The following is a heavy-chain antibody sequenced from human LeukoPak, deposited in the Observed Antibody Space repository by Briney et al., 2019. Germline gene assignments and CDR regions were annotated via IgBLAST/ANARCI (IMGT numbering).Heavy chain of an antibody. Sequence: GGSLRLSCVASGFTFSSYAMTWVRQAPVKGLEWVSSITSSGGSTYYADSVKGRFTISRDNAKNTLYLQMNSLRDEDTAVYYCARDRSYTMDLWGQGTTVTVSS. CDR2: ITSSGGST. CDR3: ARDRSYTMDL. D-gene: IGHD3-16*01. CDR1: GFTFSSYA. J-gene: IGHJ6*02. V-gene: IGHV3-23*01.